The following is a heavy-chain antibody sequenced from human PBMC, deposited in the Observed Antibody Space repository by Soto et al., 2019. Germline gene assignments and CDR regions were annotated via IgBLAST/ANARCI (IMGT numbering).Heavy chain of an antibody. Sequence: EVQLVESGGGLVQPGGSLRLSCVASGFAFSSYWMTWVRQAPGKGLEWVANIKQDGSEKYDVDSVKGRFTISRVNAKNSLYLQMNSLRAEDTAVYYCARGGSPGSRHEYWGQGTLVTVSS. CDR1: GFAFSSYW. CDR2: IKQDGSEK. D-gene: IGHD3-10*01. V-gene: IGHV3-7*01. J-gene: IGHJ4*02. CDR3: ARGGSPGSRHEY.